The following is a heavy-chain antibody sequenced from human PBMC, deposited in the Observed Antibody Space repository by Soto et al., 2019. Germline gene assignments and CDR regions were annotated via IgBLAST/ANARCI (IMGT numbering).Heavy chain of an antibody. CDR2: IIPTLGMA. CDR3: AKDDRDGGMDV. J-gene: IGHJ6*02. D-gene: IGHD2-21*02. V-gene: IGHV1-69*04. CDR1: GGTFSTFT. Sequence: QVQLVQSGAEVRKPGSSVKVSCRASGGTFSTFTVSWVRQAPGQGLEWMGRIIPTLGMADYAQNLQGRVKITADKSASTAYMELSSLRSGDTAVYYCAKDDRDGGMDVWGQGTTVTVSS.